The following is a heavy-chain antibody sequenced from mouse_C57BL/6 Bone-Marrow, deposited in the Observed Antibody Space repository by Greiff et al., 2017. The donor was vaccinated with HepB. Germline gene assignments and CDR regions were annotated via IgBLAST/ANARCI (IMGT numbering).Heavy chain of an antibody. Sequence: VQLQQPGAELVKPGASVKMSCKASGYTFTSYWITWVKQRPGQGLEWIGEIYPRSGNTYYNEKFKGKATLTADKSSSTAYMELRSLTSEDSAVYFCARSEGPNWDPAWFAYWGQGTLVTVSA. CDR2: IYPRSGNT. V-gene: IGHV1-55*01. CDR3: ARSEGPNWDPAWFAY. J-gene: IGHJ3*01. CDR1: GYTFTSYW. D-gene: IGHD4-1*01.